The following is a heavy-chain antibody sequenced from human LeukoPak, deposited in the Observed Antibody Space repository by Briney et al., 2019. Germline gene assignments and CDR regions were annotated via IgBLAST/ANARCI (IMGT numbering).Heavy chain of an antibody. J-gene: IGHJ6*02. V-gene: IGHV3-53*01. Sequence: PGGSLRLSCAVSGFTFSSYSMNWVRQAPGKGLEWVSVIYSGGSTYYADSVKGRFTISRDNSKNTLYLQMNSLRAEDTAVYYCARLGSSWYYGMDVWGQGTTVTVSS. CDR2: IYSGGST. D-gene: IGHD6-13*01. CDR1: GFTFSSYS. CDR3: ARLGSSWYYGMDV.